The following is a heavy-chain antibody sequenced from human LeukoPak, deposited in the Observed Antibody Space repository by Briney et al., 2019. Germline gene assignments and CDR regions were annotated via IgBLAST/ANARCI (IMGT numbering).Heavy chain of an antibody. V-gene: IGHV1-3*03. J-gene: IGHJ4*02. CDR2: INVGNGNT. Sequence: ASVKVSCKASGYSFTDYILNWVRQAPGQRLEWMGWINVGNGNTKYSQEFQGRVTITRDTSASTAYMELSSLRSEDMAVYYCARNLAVAPHAYYFDYWGQGTLVTVSS. CDR1: GYSFTDYI. D-gene: IGHD6-19*01. CDR3: ARNLAVAPHAYYFDY.